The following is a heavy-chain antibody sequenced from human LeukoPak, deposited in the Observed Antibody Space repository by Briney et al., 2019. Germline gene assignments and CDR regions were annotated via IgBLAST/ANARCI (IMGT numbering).Heavy chain of an antibody. D-gene: IGHD2-2*01. CDR3: ARVGRLGYCSSTSCGGDWFDP. Sequence: SSETLSLTCTVSGGSISSYYWSWIRQPPGKGLEWIGYIYYSGSTNYNPSLKSRVTISVDTSKNQFSLKLSSVTAADTAVYYCARVGRLGYCSSTSCGGDWFDPWGQGTLVTVSS. J-gene: IGHJ5*02. CDR2: IYYSGST. V-gene: IGHV4-59*01. CDR1: GGSISSYY.